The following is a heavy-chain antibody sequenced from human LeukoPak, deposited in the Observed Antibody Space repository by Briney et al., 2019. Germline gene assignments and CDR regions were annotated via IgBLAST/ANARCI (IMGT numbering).Heavy chain of an antibody. CDR2: INPNSGGT. J-gene: IGHJ4*02. V-gene: IGHV1-2*02. CDR1: GYTFTGYY. Sequence: ASVKVSCKASGYTFTGYYMHWVRQAPGQGLEWMGWINPNSGGTNYAQKFQGRVTMTRDTSISTAYMELSRLRSDDTAVYYCARDPDIYSSGDYWGQGTLVTVSS. D-gene: IGHD6-19*01. CDR3: ARDPDIYSSGDY.